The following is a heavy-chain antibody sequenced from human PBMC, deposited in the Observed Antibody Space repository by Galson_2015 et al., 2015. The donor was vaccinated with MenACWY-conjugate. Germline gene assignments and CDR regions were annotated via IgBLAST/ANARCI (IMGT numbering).Heavy chain of an antibody. Sequence: SLRLSCAASGFTFSSYAMSWVRQAPGKGLQWVSAITGSGDGTYYADSVKGRFTISRDNSKNTVFLQTNTLGADDTAIYYCAKEKAGAGVGAFDIWGQGRTVTVSS. CDR3: AKEKAGAGVGAFDI. J-gene: IGHJ3*02. V-gene: IGHV3-23*01. CDR1: GFTFSSYA. CDR2: ITGSGDGT. D-gene: IGHD2-8*01.